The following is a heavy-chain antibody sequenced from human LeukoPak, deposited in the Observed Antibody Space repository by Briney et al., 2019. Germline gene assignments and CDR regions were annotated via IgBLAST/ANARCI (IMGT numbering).Heavy chain of an antibody. CDR1: GFTFTDVW. Sequence: GGSLRLSCAASGFTFTDVWMSWVRQTPGKGLEWGGRIISKSGGGTADYAAPVKGRFTISRDDPKNTLYLQMNSLKAEDTAVYYCATHSNVWLLGNWGQGTLVTVSS. CDR3: ATHSNVWLLGN. CDR2: IISKSGGGTA. D-gene: IGHD6-19*01. V-gene: IGHV3-15*01. J-gene: IGHJ4*02.